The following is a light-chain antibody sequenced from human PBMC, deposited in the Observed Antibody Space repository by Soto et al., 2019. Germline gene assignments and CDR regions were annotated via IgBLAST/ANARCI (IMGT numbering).Light chain of an antibody. Sequence: DIQMTQSPSTLSASVGDRVTITCRASQSISNWLAWYQQRPGKAPKLLIYKASSLEGGVPSRFSGSGSGTEFPLTISSLQHDDFATYYCQQYNTYSRTFGQGTKVEIK. CDR1: QSISNW. CDR3: QQYNTYSRT. V-gene: IGKV1-5*03. CDR2: KAS. J-gene: IGKJ1*01.